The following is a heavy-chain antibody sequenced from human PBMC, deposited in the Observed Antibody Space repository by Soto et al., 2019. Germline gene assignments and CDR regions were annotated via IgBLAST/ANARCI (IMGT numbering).Heavy chain of an antibody. Sequence: GGSLRLSCAASGFTFSSYGMHWVRQAPGKGLEWVAVISYDGSNKYYADSVKGRFTISRDNSKNTLYLQMNSLRAEDTAVYYCALRFLEWLLPKRAYYYYGMDVWGQGTTVTVSS. D-gene: IGHD3-3*01. CDR2: ISYDGSNK. J-gene: IGHJ6*02. CDR3: ALRFLEWLLPKRAYYYYGMDV. V-gene: IGHV3-30*03. CDR1: GFTFSSYG.